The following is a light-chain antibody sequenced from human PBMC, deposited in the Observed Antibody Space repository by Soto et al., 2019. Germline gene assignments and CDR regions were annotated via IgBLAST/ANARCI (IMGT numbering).Light chain of an antibody. J-gene: IGKJ4*01. Sequence: AIQMTQFPSSLSASVCDRVTITCRASQDIRSDLGWYQQRPGKAPKVLIYAASSLQSGVPSRFSGSGSGTDFTLTISSLQPEDFATYYCLQDYNYPLTFGGGTKVDIK. CDR1: QDIRSD. V-gene: IGKV1-6*01. CDR3: LQDYNYPLT. CDR2: AAS.